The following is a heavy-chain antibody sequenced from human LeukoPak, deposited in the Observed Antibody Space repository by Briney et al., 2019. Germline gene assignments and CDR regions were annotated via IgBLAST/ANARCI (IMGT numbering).Heavy chain of an antibody. CDR2: ISAYNGNT. V-gene: IGHV1-18*01. J-gene: IGHJ6*02. Sequence: ASVKVSCKASGYTFTSYGISWVRQAPGQGREWMGWISAYNGNTNYAQKLQGRVTMTTDTSTSTAYMELRSLRSDDTAVYYCAREGYYDFWSGYYTGYYYGMDVWGQGTTVTVSS. CDR1: GYTFTSYG. D-gene: IGHD3-3*01. CDR3: AREGYYDFWSGYYTGYYYGMDV.